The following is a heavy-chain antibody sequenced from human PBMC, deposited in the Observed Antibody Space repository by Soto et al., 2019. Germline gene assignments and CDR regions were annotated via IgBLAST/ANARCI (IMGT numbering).Heavy chain of an antibody. CDR2: IDPSDSYT. V-gene: IGHV5-10-1*01. J-gene: IGHJ6*02. CDR1: GYSFTSYW. D-gene: IGHD4-17*01. Sequence: PGESLKISCKGSGYSFTSYWISWERQMRGKGLEWMGRIDPSDSYTNYSPSFQGHVTISADKSISTAYLQWSSLKASDTAMYYCARQRFDYGDYGMDVWGQGTTVTVSS. CDR3: ARQRFDYGDYGMDV.